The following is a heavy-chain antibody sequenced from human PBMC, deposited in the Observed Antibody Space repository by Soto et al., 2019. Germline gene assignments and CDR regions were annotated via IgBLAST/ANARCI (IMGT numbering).Heavy chain of an antibody. D-gene: IGHD6-13*01. Sequence: QVQLVESGGGVVQPGRSLRLSCAASGFTFSSYAMHWVRQAPGKGLEWVAVISYDGSNKYYADSVKGRFTISRDNSKNTLYLQMNSLRAEDTAVYYCARVRVAAPGPGYYGMDVW. V-gene: IGHV3-30-3*01. CDR3: ARVRVAAPGPGYYGMDV. CDR2: ISYDGSNK. CDR1: GFTFSSYA. J-gene: IGHJ6*01.